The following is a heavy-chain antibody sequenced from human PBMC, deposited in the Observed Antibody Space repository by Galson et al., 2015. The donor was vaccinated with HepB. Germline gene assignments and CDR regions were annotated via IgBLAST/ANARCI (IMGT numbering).Heavy chain of an antibody. Sequence: SLRLSCAASGFTFSSYGMHWVRQAPGKGLEWVAFIRYDGSNKYYADSVKGRFTISRDNSKNTLYLQMNSLRAEDTAVYYCAKDLRSRSSWYGCFDYWGQGTLVTVSS. CDR3: AKDLRSRSSWYGCFDY. J-gene: IGHJ4*02. V-gene: IGHV3-30*02. CDR1: GFTFSSYG. CDR2: IRYDGSNK. D-gene: IGHD6-13*01.